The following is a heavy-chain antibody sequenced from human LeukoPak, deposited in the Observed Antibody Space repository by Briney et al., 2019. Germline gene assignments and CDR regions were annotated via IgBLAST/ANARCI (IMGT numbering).Heavy chain of an antibody. V-gene: IGHV4-59*08. CDR1: GGSIISYY. J-gene: IGHJ3*02. D-gene: IGHD6-13*01. Sequence: SETLSLTCTVSGGSIISYYWSWIRQPPGKGLEWIGYIYYSGSTNYNPSLKSRVTISVDTSKNQFSLKLSSVTAADTAVYYCSVGSSWYSPYTFDIWGQGTMVTVSS. CDR2: IYYSGST. CDR3: SVGSSWYSPYTFDI.